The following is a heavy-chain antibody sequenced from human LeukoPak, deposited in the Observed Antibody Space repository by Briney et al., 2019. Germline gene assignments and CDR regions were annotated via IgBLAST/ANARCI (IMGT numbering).Heavy chain of an antibody. V-gene: IGHV7-4-1*02. CDR1: GYTFNKYA. CDR2: INTNTGNP. D-gene: IGHD3-10*01. Sequence: ASVKVSCKASGYTFNKYAINWVRQAPGQGLEWMGWINTNTGNPSYARDFAGRFVFSLDTSVNSAFLQINNLKAEDTAFYYCTLGSYWGQGTLVTVSS. CDR3: TLGSY. J-gene: IGHJ4*02.